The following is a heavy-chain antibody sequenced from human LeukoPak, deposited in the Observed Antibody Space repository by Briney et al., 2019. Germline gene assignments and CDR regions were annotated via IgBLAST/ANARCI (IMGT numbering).Heavy chain of an antibody. D-gene: IGHD4-17*01. CDR2: IYYRGST. Sequence: SETLSLTCTVSGGSISSGGYYWSWIRQHPGKGLEWIGYIYYRGSTYYNPSLKSRVTISVDTSKNQFSLKLSSVTAADTAVYYCARAVEKAAVTTTLFDYWGQGTLVTVSS. CDR1: GGSISSGGYY. J-gene: IGHJ4*02. V-gene: IGHV4-31*03. CDR3: ARAVEKAAVTTTLFDY.